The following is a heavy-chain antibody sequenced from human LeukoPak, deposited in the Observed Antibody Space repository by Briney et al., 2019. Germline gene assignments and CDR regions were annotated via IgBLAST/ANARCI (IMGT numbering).Heavy chain of an antibody. CDR2: IYYSGST. CDR1: GGSISSYY. V-gene: IGHV4-59*01. Sequence: SETLSLTCTVSGGSISSYYWSWIRQPPGKGREWIGYIYYSGSTNYNPSPKSRLTISVDTSKNQFSLKLSSVTAADTAVYYCARDLVPGTTGYWGQGTLVTVSS. D-gene: IGHD1-1*01. CDR3: ARDLVPGTTGY. J-gene: IGHJ4*02.